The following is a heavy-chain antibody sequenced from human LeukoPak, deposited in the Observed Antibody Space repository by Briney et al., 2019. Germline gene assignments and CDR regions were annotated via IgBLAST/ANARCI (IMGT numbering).Heavy chain of an antibody. Sequence: GGSLRLSCAASGFTFSNAWMSWVRQAPGKGLERVGRIKSKTDGGTTDYAAPVKGRFTISRDDSKNTLYLQMNSLKTEDTAVYYCTSRGHIVVVVAATLSAFDIWGQGTMVTVSS. V-gene: IGHV3-15*01. J-gene: IGHJ3*02. D-gene: IGHD2-15*01. CDR2: IKSKTDGGTT. CDR1: GFTFSNAW. CDR3: TSRGHIVVVVAATLSAFDI.